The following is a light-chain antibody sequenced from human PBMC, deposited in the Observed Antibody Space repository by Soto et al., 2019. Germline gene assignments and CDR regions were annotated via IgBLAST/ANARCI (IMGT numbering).Light chain of an antibody. CDR2: DVS. CDR3: SSYTSSSIVV. J-gene: IGLJ2*01. Sequence: QSALTQPASVSGSPGQSITISCTGTSSDVGGYNYVSWYQQHPGKAPKLMIYDVSNRPAGVSNRFSGSKSCNTASLTISGLQAEDEDAYYCSSYTSSSIVVFGGGTKLTVL. CDR1: SSDVGGYNY. V-gene: IGLV2-14*01.